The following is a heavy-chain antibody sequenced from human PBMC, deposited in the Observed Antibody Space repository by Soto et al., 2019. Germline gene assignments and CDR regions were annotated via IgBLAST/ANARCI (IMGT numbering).Heavy chain of an antibody. CDR3: AKDGSGRITIFGVVPSHFDY. J-gene: IGHJ4*02. V-gene: IGHV3-23*01. D-gene: IGHD3-3*01. Sequence: PGGSLRLSCAASGFTFSSYAMSWVRQAPGKGVEWVSAISGSGGSTYYADSVKGRFTISRDNSKNTLYLQMNSLRAEDTAVYYCAKDGSGRITIFGVVPSHFDYWGQGTLVTVSS. CDR1: GFTFSSYA. CDR2: ISGSGGST.